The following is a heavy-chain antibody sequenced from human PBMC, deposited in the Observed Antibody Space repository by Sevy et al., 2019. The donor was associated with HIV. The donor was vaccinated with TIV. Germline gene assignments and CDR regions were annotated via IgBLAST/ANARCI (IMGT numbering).Heavy chain of an antibody. CDR1: GFTFSSYA. D-gene: IGHD5-18*01. J-gene: IGHJ6*02. CDR2: ISGSGGST. CDR3: AKGLRGYSYGYYYCGMDV. V-gene: IGHV3-23*01. Sequence: GGSLRLSCAASGFTFSSYAMSWVRQAPGKGLEWVSAISGSGGSTYYANSVKGRFTISRDNSKNTLYLQMNSLRAEDTAVYYCAKGLRGYSYGYYYCGMDVWGQGTTVTVSS.